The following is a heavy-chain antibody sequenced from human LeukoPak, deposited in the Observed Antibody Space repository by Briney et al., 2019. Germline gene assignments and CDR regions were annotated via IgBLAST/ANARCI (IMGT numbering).Heavy chain of an antibody. CDR1: GYTFTSYA. Sequence: GASVKVSCKASGYTFTSYAMHWVRQAPGQRLEWMGWINAGNGNTKYSQKFQGRVTITRDTSASTAYMELSSLRSEDTAVYYCARERDQGLEWWFTDNWFDPWGQGTLVTVSS. CDR2: INAGNGNT. V-gene: IGHV1-3*01. D-gene: IGHD2-15*01. J-gene: IGHJ5*02. CDR3: ARERDQGLEWWFTDNWFDP.